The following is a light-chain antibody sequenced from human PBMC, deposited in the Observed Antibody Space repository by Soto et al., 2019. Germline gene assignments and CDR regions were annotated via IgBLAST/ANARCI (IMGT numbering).Light chain of an antibody. CDR2: DVS. CDR1: SSDVGVYNY. V-gene: IGLV2-14*01. Sequence: QSALTQPASVSGSPGQSITISCTGTSSDVGVYNYVSWYQQHPGKAPKLMIYDVSNRPSGVSNRFSGSKSGNTASLTISGIQAEDEADYYCSSYTSSSTQVVFGGGTKVTVL. CDR3: SSYTSSSTQVV. J-gene: IGLJ2*01.